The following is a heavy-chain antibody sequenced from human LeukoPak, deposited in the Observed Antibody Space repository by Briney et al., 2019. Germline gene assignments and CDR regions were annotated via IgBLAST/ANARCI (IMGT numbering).Heavy chain of an antibody. D-gene: IGHD2-21*02. CDR3: SREVAYCGDDCYSAEFDY. J-gene: IGHJ4*02. CDR2: TYYRSKWHY. Sequence: SQTLSLTCAISGDSVSSPSAAWNWLRQSPSGGLEWLGRTYYRSKWHYDYRESVRSRISINPETSKNQFSLHLNSVTPEDTAVYYCSREVAYCGDDCYSAEFDYWGQGILVTVSS. V-gene: IGHV6-1*01. CDR1: GDSVSSPSAA.